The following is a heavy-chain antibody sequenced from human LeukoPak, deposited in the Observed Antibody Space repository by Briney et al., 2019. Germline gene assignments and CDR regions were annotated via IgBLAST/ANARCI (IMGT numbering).Heavy chain of an antibody. CDR2: INHSGST. V-gene: IGHV4-34*01. CDR3: ARAGFELDP. D-gene: IGHD3-9*01. J-gene: IGHJ5*02. Sequence: PSETLSHTCAMYGGSFSGYYWSWIRQPPGKGLEWIGEINHSGSTYYNPSLKSRVTISVDRSKNQFSLKLSSVTAADTAVYYCARAGFELDPWGQGTLVTVSS. CDR1: GGSFSGYY.